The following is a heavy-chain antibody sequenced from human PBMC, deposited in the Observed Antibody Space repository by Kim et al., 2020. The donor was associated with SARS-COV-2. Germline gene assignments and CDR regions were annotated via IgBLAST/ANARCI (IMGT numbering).Heavy chain of an antibody. CDR3: AKDLADDYGDYGPDY. Sequence: EPVNGRFTTSIDNSKNTLYLQMNSLRAEDRAVYYCAKDLADDYGDYGPDYWGQGTLVTVSS. V-gene: IGHV3-30*02. J-gene: IGHJ4*02. D-gene: IGHD4-17*01.